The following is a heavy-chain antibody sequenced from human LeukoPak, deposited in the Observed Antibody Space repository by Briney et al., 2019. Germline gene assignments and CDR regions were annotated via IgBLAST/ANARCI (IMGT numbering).Heavy chain of an antibody. Sequence: GGSLRLSCAASGFTFDDYTMHWVRQAPGKGLEWVSLISWDGGSTYYADSVKGRFTISRDNAKNSLHLQMNSLRAEDTALYHCARDHPYGAWFQDYWGQGTLVTVSS. CDR3: ARDHPYGAWFQDY. CDR2: ISWDGGST. CDR1: GFTFDDYT. J-gene: IGHJ4*02. V-gene: IGHV3-43*01. D-gene: IGHD3-10*01.